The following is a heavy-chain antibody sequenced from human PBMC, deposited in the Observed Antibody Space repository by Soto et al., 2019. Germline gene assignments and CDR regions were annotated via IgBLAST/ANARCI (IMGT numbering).Heavy chain of an antibody. J-gene: IGHJ5*02. CDR1: GFTFSSYC. V-gene: IGHV3-30*18. D-gene: IGHD2-15*01. CDR2: ISQDGRDK. CDR3: AKDKGYCNGGSCYSSDH. Sequence: HPGGSLRLSCAASGFTFSSYCMRWVRPAPGKGLEWVAVISQDGRDKYYADSVKGRSTIFRDNAKNTLYLQVNSLRAEDTAVYYCAKDKGYCNGGSCYSSDHWGQGTLVTVSS.